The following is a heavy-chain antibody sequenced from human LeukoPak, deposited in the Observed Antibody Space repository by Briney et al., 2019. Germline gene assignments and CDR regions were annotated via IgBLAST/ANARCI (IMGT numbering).Heavy chain of an antibody. Sequence: SETLSLTCTVSGGSISNYYWSWFRQPPGKGLEWIGYIYYSGSTNYNPSLKSRVTISVDTSKNQFSLKLSSVTAADTAVYYCARCIGFGELWENWFDPWGQGTLVTVSS. J-gene: IGHJ5*02. V-gene: IGHV4-59*08. CDR1: GGSISNYY. CDR2: IYYSGST. D-gene: IGHD3-10*01. CDR3: ARCIGFGELWENWFDP.